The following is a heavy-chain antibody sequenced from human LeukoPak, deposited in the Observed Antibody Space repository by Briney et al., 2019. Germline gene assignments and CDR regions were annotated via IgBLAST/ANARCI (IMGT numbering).Heavy chain of an antibody. V-gene: IGHV3-43D*03. CDR1: GFTFD. J-gene: IGHJ4*02. D-gene: IGHD5-12*01. CDR3: ARDTVANFDY. CDR2: ISWDGGGT. Sequence: PGGSLRLSCAASGFTFDWVRQAPGKGLEWVSLISWDGGGTYYADTVKGRFTISRDNSKNSLYLQMNSLRAEDTAVYYCARDTVANFDYWGQGTLVTVSS.